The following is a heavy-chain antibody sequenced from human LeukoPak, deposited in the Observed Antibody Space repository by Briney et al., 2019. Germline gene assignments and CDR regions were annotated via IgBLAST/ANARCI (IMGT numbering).Heavy chain of an antibody. J-gene: IGHJ5*02. CDR2: IYSGGST. Sequence: GGSLRLSCAASGFTVSSNYMSWVRQAPGKGLEWVSVIYSGGSTYYADSVKGRFTISRDNSEDTLYLQMNSLRAEDTAVYYCARDLARTWFDPWGQGTLVTVSS. V-gene: IGHV3-53*01. D-gene: IGHD1-14*01. CDR1: GFTVSSNY. CDR3: ARDLARTWFDP.